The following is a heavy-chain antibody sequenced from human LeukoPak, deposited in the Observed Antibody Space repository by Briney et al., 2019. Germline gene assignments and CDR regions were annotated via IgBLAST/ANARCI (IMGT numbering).Heavy chain of an antibody. CDR1: GDSVSTNSAA. V-gene: IGHV6-1*01. Sequence: SQSLSLTCAVSGDSVSTNSAAWNWIRQSPSRGLEWLGRTYYRSRWYNDYAVSVKSQITINPDTSKNQFSLQLNSLTPEDTAVYYCAREGSGGRHFDYWGQGTLVTVSS. CDR3: AREGSGGRHFDY. J-gene: IGHJ4*02. D-gene: IGHD6-25*01. CDR2: TYYRSRWYN.